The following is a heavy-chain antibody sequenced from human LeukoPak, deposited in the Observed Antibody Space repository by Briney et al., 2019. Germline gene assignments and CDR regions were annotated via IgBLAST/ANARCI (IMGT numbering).Heavy chain of an antibody. Sequence: SVKVSCKASGGTFSSYAISWVRQAPGQGLEWMGRIIPILGIANYAQKFQGRVTITADKSTSTAYMELSSLRAEDTAVYYCAKMLNTGHAHAALDYWGQGTLVTVSS. CDR2: IIPILGIA. V-gene: IGHV1-69*04. CDR1: GGTFSSYA. J-gene: IGHJ4*02. D-gene: IGHD2-8*02. CDR3: AKMLNTGHAHAALDY.